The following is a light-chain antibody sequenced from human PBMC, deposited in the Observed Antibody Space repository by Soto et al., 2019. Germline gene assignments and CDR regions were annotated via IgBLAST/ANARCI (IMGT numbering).Light chain of an antibody. J-gene: IGLJ1*01. V-gene: IGLV2-8*01. Sequence: QSALTKPPAASGSPGHSVTISCTGTSSDVGGYNYVSWYQQHPGKAPKLMISEVSKRPSGVPDRFSGSKSGNTASLTVSGLQAEDEADYYCSSYAGSNNYVFGTGTKVTVL. CDR2: EVS. CDR1: SSDVGGYNY. CDR3: SSYAGSNNYV.